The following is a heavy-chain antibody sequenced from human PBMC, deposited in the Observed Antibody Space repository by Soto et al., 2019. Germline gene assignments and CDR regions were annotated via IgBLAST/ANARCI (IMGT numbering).Heavy chain of an antibody. CDR3: ERASRIAAAGGFLY. CDR2: ISSSGSTI. Sequence: GGSLRLSCAASGFSFSDYYMSWIRQAPGKGLEWVSYISSSGSTIYDADSVKGRFTISRDNAKNSLHLQMNSLRAEDTAVYYCERASRIAAAGGFLYWGQGTLVTGSS. V-gene: IGHV3-11*01. D-gene: IGHD6-13*01. CDR1: GFSFSDYY. J-gene: IGHJ4*02.